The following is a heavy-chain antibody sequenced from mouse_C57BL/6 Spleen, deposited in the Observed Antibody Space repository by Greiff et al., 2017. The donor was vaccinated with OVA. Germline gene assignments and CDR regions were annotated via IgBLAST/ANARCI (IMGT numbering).Heavy chain of an antibody. CDR3: ARQDSSGVYFDY. CDR1: GYAFSSYW. V-gene: IGHV1-80*01. Sequence: QVHVKQSGAELVKPGASVKISCKASGYAFSSYWMNWVKQRPGKGLEWIGQIYPGDGDTNYNGKFKGKATLTADKSSSTAYMQLSSLTSEDSAVYFCARQDSSGVYFDYWGQGTTLTVSS. CDR2: IYPGDGDT. D-gene: IGHD3-2*02. J-gene: IGHJ2*01.